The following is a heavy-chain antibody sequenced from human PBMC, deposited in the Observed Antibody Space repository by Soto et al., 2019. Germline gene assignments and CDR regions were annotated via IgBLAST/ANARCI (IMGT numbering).Heavy chain of an antibody. J-gene: IGHJ6*02. V-gene: IGHV4-30-4*08. Sequence: SETLSLTCIVSGGSISSEYYHWTWIRQSPGKGLEWIGYIHYTGSIMYNPSFKSRLTMAVDTSKNQFSLQLTSVTAADTAVYFCAREDDGGDRDYYGMDVWGQGTTVTVSS. D-gene: IGHD2-21*02. CDR1: GGSISSEYYH. CDR2: IHYTGSI. CDR3: AREDDGGDRDYYGMDV.